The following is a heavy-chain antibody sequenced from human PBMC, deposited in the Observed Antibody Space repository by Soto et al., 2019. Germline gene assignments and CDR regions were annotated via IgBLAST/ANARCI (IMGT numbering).Heavy chain of an antibody. D-gene: IGHD2-15*01. CDR1: GYTFTSCA. J-gene: IGHJ4*02. Sequence: ASVKVSCKASGYTFTSCAMHWVRQAPGQRLEWMGWINAGNGNTKYSQKFQGRVTITRDTSASTAYMELNSLRAEDTAVYYCARAVVVAAESDYWGQGTLVTVSS. CDR2: INAGNGNT. V-gene: IGHV1-3*01. CDR3: ARAVVVAAESDY.